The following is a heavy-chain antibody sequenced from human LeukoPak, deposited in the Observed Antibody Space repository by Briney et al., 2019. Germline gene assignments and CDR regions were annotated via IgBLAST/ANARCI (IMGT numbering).Heavy chain of an antibody. CDR1: GFTVSSNY. V-gene: IGHV3-53*01. D-gene: IGHD2-15*01. CDR2: IYGGGST. CDR3: ARAALQGASDI. J-gene: IGHJ3*02. Sequence: GGSLRLSCAASGFTVSSNYMNWVRQAPGKGLEWVSVIYGGGSTYYADSVKGRFTISRDTSKNTLYLHMNSLRAEDTAVYYCARAALQGASDIWGQGTMVTVSS.